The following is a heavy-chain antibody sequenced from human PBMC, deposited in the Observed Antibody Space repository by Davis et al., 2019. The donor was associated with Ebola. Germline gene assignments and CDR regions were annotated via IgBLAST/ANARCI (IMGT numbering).Heavy chain of an antibody. CDR1: GFIFRNYV. D-gene: IGHD5-18*01. CDR3: ARASIQDGYSYRYYFDY. CDR2: FGTGGDT. J-gene: IGHJ4*02. V-gene: IGHV3-23*01. Sequence: GGSLRLSCETSGFIFRNYVMSWVRQAPGKGLEWVSTFGTGGDTYYADSVKGRFTISRDNSKNTLYLQMNSLRAEDTAVYYCARASIQDGYSYRYYFDYWGQGTLVTVSS.